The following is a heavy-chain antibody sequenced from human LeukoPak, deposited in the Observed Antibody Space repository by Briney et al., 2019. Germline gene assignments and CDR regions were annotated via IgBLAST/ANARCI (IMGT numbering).Heavy chain of an antibody. D-gene: IGHD3-22*01. CDR1: GYTFTGYY. J-gene: IGHJ3*02. V-gene: IGHV7-4-1*02. CDR3: ARAPPYYYDSSGYPDAFDI. Sequence: ASVKVSCKASGYTFTGYYMHWVRQAPGQGLEWMGWINTNTGNPTYAQGFTGRFVFSLDTSVSTAYLQISSLKAEDTAVYYCARAPPYYYDSSGYPDAFDIWGQGTMVTVSS. CDR2: INTNTGNP.